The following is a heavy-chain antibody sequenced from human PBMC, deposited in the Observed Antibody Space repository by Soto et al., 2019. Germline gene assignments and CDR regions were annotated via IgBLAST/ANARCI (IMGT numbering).Heavy chain of an antibody. Sequence: QVQLVQSGAEVKKPGASVKVSCKASGYTFSTYGFSWVRQAPGQGLEWMGWIGAYNDDTNYAQNFQGRVTMTTDTSTTPSYRELRNLRSDDTAVYFCARDWRGAEGFDPWGQGTLVTVSS. J-gene: IGHJ5*02. D-gene: IGHD3-3*01. CDR3: ARDWRGAEGFDP. CDR2: IGAYNDDT. CDR1: GYTFSTYG. V-gene: IGHV1-18*01.